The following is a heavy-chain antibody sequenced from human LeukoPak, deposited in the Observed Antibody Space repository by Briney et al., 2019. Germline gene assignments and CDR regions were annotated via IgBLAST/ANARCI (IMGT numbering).Heavy chain of an antibody. CDR1: SGYINSSNW. J-gene: IGHJ4*02. D-gene: IGHD1-1*01. Sequence: SETLSLTCDVSSGYINSSNWWSWVRQSPGKNLEWIGQIFHTGSAYYSPSFKSRVTISVDKSKNQFSLRLTSVTAADTAVYYCVRDRNSNLRLGFWGPGILVIVSS. CDR3: VRDRNSNLRLGF. V-gene: IGHV4-4*02. CDR2: IFHTGSA.